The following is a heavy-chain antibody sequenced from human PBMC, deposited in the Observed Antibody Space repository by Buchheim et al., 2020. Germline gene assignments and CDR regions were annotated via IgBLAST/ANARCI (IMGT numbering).Heavy chain of an antibody. CDR2: ISYDGSNK. Sequence: QVQLVESGGGVVQPGRSLRLSCAASGFTFSSYGMHWVRQAPGKGREWVAVISYDGSNKYYADTVKGRFTISRDNSKYTLYLQMNSLRAEDTAVYYCANPGWGYSNYWGQGTL. CDR1: GFTFSSYG. D-gene: IGHD3-22*01. CDR3: ANPGWGYSNY. J-gene: IGHJ4*02. V-gene: IGHV3-30*18.